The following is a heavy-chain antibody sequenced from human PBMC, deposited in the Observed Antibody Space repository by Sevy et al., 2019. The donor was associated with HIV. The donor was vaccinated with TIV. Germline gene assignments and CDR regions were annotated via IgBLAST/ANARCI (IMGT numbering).Heavy chain of an antibody. D-gene: IGHD6-13*01. CDR1: GYTLTELS. CDR2: FDPEDGET. Sequence: ASVKVSCKVSGYTLTELSMHWVRQAPGKGLEWMEGFDPEDGETIYAQKFQGRVTMTEDTSTDTAYMELSSLRSEDTAVYYCATAGYSSSWYRWNWFDPWGQGTLVTVSS. V-gene: IGHV1-24*01. CDR3: ATAGYSSSWYRWNWFDP. J-gene: IGHJ5*02.